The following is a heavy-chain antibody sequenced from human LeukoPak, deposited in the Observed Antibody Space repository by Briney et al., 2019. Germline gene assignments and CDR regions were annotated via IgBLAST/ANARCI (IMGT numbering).Heavy chain of an antibody. CDR2: IGTAGDT. J-gene: IGHJ3*02. D-gene: IGHD3-22*01. Sequence: GGSLRLSCAASGFTFGSYDMHWVRQATGKGLEWVSAIGTAGDTYYPGSVKGRFTISRENAKNSLYLQMNSLRAGDTAVYYCARGAYYYDSSGQEDAFDIWGQGTMVTVSS. CDR3: ARGAYYYDSSGQEDAFDI. V-gene: IGHV3-13*01. CDR1: GFTFGSYD.